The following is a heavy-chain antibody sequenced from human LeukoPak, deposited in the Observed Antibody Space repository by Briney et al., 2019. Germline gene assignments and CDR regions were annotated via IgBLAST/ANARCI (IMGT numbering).Heavy chain of an antibody. CDR2: NSSSGDST. Sequence: PGGSLRLSCAASGVTFSSYAMRSVRPAPGEGLEWVSVNSSSGDSTYYARSSKGRFTTSRNNSKNTLYLQTNSLRGEDTGVYYCAKGGIQLWLSFDYWGQGTLVTVSS. CDR3: AKGGIQLWLSFDY. J-gene: IGHJ4*02. CDR1: GVTFSSYA. V-gene: IGHV3-23*01. D-gene: IGHD5-18*01.